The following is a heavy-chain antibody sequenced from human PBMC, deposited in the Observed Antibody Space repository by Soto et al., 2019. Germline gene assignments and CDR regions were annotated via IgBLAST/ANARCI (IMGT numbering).Heavy chain of an antibody. CDR1: GFSLSTSGVG. D-gene: IGHD6-13*01. V-gene: IGHV2-5*02. CDR2: FYWDDDK. CDR3: ARFLAAEIFDC. Sequence: QITLKESGPTLVKPTQTLTLTCTFSGFSLSTSGVGVGWIRQPPGKALEWLAPFYWDDDKRYSPSLKSTLTITKDASKNQVVLTMTNMDPVDTATYYCARFLAAEIFDCWGQGTLVTVSS. J-gene: IGHJ4*02.